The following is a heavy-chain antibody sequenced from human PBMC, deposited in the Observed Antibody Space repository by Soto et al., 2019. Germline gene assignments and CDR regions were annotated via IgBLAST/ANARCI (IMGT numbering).Heavy chain of an antibody. Sequence: PSETLSLTCTVSGGSISSYYWSWIRQPPGKGLEWIGEINHSGSTNYNPSLKSRVTISVDTSKNQFSLKLSSVTAADTAVYYCARGPSLRYFDWLKRRPLLYYFDYWGQGTLVTVSS. J-gene: IGHJ4*02. CDR3: ARGPSLRYFDWLKRRPLLYYFDY. D-gene: IGHD3-9*01. V-gene: IGHV4-34*01. CDR1: GGSISSYY. CDR2: INHSGST.